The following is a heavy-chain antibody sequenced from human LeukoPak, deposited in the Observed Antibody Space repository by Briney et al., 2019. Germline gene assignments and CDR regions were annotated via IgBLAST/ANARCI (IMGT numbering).Heavy chain of an antibody. Sequence: PSETLSLTCAVYGGSFSGYYWSWLRQPPGKGLEWIGEINHSGSTNYNPSLKSRVIISVDTSKNQFSLKLSSVTAADTAVYYCARGRRRYCSSTSCYPGGFWGQGTLVTVSS. CDR3: ARGRRRYCSSTSCYPGGF. J-gene: IGHJ4*02. V-gene: IGHV4-34*01. CDR1: GGSFSGYY. D-gene: IGHD2-2*01. CDR2: INHSGST.